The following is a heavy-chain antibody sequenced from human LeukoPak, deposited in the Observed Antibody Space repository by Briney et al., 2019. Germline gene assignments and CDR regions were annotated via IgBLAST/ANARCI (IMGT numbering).Heavy chain of an antibody. J-gene: IGHJ4*02. V-gene: IGHV4-39*01. CDR2: IYFGGST. CDR1: GGSVSSRSFF. Sequence: SETLSLTCSVSGGSVSSRSFFWGWIRQPPGKGLAWIGTIYFGGSTYYNPSLKSRVTMSIDTSKNQFSLKVSSVTAADTAVYYCARLSRPAVFDYWGQGTLVTVSS. CDR3: ARLSRPAVFDY. D-gene: IGHD2/OR15-2a*01.